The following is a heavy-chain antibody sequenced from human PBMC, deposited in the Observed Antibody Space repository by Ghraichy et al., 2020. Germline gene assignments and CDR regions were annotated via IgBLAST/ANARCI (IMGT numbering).Heavy chain of an antibody. CDR1: GGSISSYY. J-gene: IGHJ4*02. CDR3: ARLPGGSGAVGY. Sequence: SETLSLTCTVSGGSISSYYWSWIRQPPGKGLEWIGYIYYSGSTNYNPSLKSRVTISVDTSKNQFSLKLSSVTAADTAVYYCARLPGGSGAVGYWGQGTLVTVSS. V-gene: IGHV4-59*01. CDR2: IYYSGST. D-gene: IGHD3-3*01.